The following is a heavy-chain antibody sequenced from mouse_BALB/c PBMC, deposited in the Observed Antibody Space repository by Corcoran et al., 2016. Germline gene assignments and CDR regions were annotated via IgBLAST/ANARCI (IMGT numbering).Heavy chain of an antibody. J-gene: IGHJ4*01. V-gene: IGHV9-3-1*01. CDR2: INTYTGEP. CDR3: TREPYAMDY. Sequence: QIQWVQSGPELKKPGETVKLSCKASGYTFTNYGMNWVKQAPGKDLKWMGWINTYTGEPTYADDFKGRFAFSLETSASTAYLQINNLKNEDTATYFCTREPYAMDYWGQGTSVTVSS. CDR1: GYTFTNYG.